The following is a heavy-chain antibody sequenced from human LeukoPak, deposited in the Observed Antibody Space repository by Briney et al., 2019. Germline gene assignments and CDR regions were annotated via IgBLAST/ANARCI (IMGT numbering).Heavy chain of an antibody. J-gene: IGHJ4*02. D-gene: IGHD3-10*01. V-gene: IGHV4-61*08. Sequence: ASETLSLTCTVSGGSISSGDYYWNWIRQPPGKGLEWIGYIYDSGRTDFNPSLKSRVTISIDTSKNQFSLKLSSVTAADTAVYYCARFMAGVFDYWGQGTLVTVSS. CDR3: ARFMAGVFDY. CDR2: IYDSGRT. CDR1: GGSISSGDYY.